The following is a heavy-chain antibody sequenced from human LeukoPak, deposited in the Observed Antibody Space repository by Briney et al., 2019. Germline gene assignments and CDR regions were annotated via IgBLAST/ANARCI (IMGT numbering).Heavy chain of an antibody. J-gene: IGHJ5*02. D-gene: IGHD3-22*01. Sequence: SGGSLRLSCAASGFTFSSYTMSWVRQAPGKGLEWVSAISGSGGSTYYADSVKGRFTISRDNSKNTLYLQMNSLRAEDTAVYYCAKSGGSSGLNWFDPWGQGTLVTVSS. CDR3: AKSGGSSGLNWFDP. CDR1: GFTFSSYT. V-gene: IGHV3-23*01. CDR2: ISGSGGST.